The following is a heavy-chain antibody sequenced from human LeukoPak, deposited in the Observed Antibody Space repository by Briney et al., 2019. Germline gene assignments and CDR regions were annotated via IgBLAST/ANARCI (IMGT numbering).Heavy chain of an antibody. CDR2: INWNGGST. CDR3: AKDLGRYSLYYFDY. Sequence: PGGSLRLSCAASGFTFDDYGMSWVRQAPGKGLEWVSGINWNGGSTGYADSVKGRFTISRDNAKNSLYLQMNSLRAEDTALYYCAKDLGRYSLYYFDYWGQGTLVTVSS. D-gene: IGHD6-19*01. CDR1: GFTFDDYG. J-gene: IGHJ4*02. V-gene: IGHV3-20*04.